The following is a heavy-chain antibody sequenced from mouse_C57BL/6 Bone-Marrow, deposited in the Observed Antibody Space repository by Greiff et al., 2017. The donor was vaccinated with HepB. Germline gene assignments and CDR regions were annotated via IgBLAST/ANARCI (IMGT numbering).Heavy chain of an antibody. CDR1: GYAFTNYL. Sequence: QVQLQQSGAELVRPGPSVKVSCKASGYAFTNYLIEWVKQRPGQGLEWIGVINPGSGGTNYNEKFKGKATLTADKSSSTAYMQLSSLTSEDSAVYFCAREYNSSGTYYFDYWGQGTTLTVSS. D-gene: IGHD3-2*02. V-gene: IGHV1-54*01. J-gene: IGHJ2*01. CDR3: AREYNSSGTYYFDY. CDR2: INPGSGGT.